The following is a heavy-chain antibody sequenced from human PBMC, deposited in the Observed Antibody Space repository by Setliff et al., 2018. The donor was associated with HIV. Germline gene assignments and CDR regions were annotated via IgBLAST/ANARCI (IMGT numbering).Heavy chain of an antibody. J-gene: IGHJ3*02. CDR1: GASISNHY. CDR2: IYYTGST. Sequence: SETLSLTCGVSGASISNHYWSWVRQSPGKGLEWIGYIYYTGSTNYNPSLKSRIAILLDTSKNQLSLNLDSVTAADTAVYYCARSSGSYWMNAFDIWGHGTMVTVSS. D-gene: IGHD1-26*01. CDR3: ARSSGSYWMNAFDI. V-gene: IGHV4-59*11.